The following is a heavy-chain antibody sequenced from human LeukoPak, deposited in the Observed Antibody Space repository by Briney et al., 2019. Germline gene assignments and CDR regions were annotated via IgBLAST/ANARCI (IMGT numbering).Heavy chain of an antibody. J-gene: IGHJ4*02. Sequence: ASVKVSCKASVYTFTGYYMHWVRQAPGQGLEWMGWINPNSGGTNYAQKFQGRVTMTRDTSISTAYMELSRLRSDDTAVYYCARGMATANTGFDYWGQGTLVTVSS. CDR2: INPNSGGT. V-gene: IGHV1-2*02. CDR3: ARGMATANTGFDY. D-gene: IGHD5-24*01. CDR1: VYTFTGYY.